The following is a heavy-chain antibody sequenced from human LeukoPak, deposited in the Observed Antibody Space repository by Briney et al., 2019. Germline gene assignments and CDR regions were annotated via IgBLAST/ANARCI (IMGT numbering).Heavy chain of an antibody. CDR3: ARERHRSGFDY. CDR2: ISYDGSNK. V-gene: IGHV3-30-3*01. CDR1: GFTFSSYA. D-gene: IGHD1-14*01. J-gene: IGHJ4*02. Sequence: PGGSLRLSCAASGFTFSSYAMHWVRQAPGKGLEWVAVISYDGSNKYYADSVKGRFTISRDNSKNTLYLQMNSLRAEDTAMYYCARERHRSGFDYWGQGTLVTVSS.